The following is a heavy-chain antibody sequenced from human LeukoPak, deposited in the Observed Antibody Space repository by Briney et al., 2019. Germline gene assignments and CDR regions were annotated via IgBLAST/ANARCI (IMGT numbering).Heavy chain of an antibody. CDR3: ARGAVAGNNFDY. D-gene: IGHD6-19*01. J-gene: IGHJ4*02. V-gene: IGHV1-8*01. Sequence: ASVKVSCKASGYTFTSYDINWVRQATGQGLEWMGWMNPNSGNTAYAQKFQGRVTTTRNTSISTAYMELSSLRSEDTAGYYCARGAVAGNNFDYWGQGTLVTVSS. CDR2: MNPNSGNT. CDR1: GYTFTSYD.